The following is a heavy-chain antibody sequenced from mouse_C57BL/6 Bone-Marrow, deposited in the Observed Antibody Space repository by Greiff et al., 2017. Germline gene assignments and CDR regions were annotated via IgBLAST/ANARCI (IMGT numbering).Heavy chain of an antibody. Sequence: EVHLVESGEGLVKPGGSLKLSCAASGFTFSSYAMSWVRQTPEKRLEWVAYISSGGDYIYYADTVKGRFTISRDNARNTLYLQMSSLKSEDTAMYYCTRDYYGSSSPMDYWGQGTSVTVSS. CDR3: TRDYYGSSSPMDY. CDR2: ISSGGDYI. J-gene: IGHJ4*01. CDR1: GFTFSSYA. D-gene: IGHD1-1*01. V-gene: IGHV5-9-1*02.